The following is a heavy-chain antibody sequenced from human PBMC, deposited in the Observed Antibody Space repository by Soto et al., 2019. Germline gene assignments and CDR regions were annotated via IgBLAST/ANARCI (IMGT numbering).Heavy chain of an antibody. D-gene: IGHD2-21*02. Sequence: QVQLVQSGAEVKKPGSSVKVSCKASGGTFSSYAIDWVRQAPGQGLEWMGGIIPIFGTTNYAQKLQSRVKLNADESTRTAYMELSTLRSEDTAVYYCARGTVTGSEYNYYYYGMDVWGQGTTVTVSS. V-gene: IGHV1-69*12. CDR2: IIPIFGTT. CDR1: GGTFSSYA. CDR3: ARGTVTGSEYNYYYYGMDV. J-gene: IGHJ6*02.